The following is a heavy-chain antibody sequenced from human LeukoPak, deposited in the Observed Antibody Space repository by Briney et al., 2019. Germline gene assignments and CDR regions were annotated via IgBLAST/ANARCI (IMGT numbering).Heavy chain of an antibody. CDR1: GGTFSGYY. J-gene: IGHJ5*02. Sequence: NPSETLSLTCAVYGGTFSGYYWSWIRQPPRKGLEWVGEINHSGSTNYNPSLKSRVTISVDTSKNQFSLKLSSVTAADTAVYYCARSGDWSWFDPWGQGTLVTVSS. D-gene: IGHD3/OR15-3a*01. CDR2: INHSGST. V-gene: IGHV4-34*01. CDR3: ARSGDWSWFDP.